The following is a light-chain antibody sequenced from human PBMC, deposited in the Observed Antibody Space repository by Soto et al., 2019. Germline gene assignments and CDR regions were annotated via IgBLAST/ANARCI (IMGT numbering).Light chain of an antibody. Sequence: QSVLTQPPSVSGSPGQSVTISCTGTSSDVGAYNYVSWYQQHPGKAPKLGIYELTKRPSGVPDRFSGYKSGDTASLTVSGLQAEDEADYYCSSYAGSNNFVFGTGTKLTVL. J-gene: IGLJ1*01. CDR1: SSDVGAYNY. V-gene: IGLV2-8*01. CDR3: SSYAGSNNFV. CDR2: ELT.